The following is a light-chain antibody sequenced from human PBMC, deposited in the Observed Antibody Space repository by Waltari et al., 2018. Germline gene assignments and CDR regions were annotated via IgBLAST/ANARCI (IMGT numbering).Light chain of an antibody. CDR3: AAWDDSLNGNV. CDR2: YNN. Sequence: QSVLSQPPSTSGTPGQRVTISCSGTSFNIGRNTVSWYQQLPGTAPNLLIYYNNQRPSGVPDRFSGSKSGTSASLAISGLQSEDEADYYCAAWDDSLNGNVFGSGTKVTVL. V-gene: IGLV1-44*01. CDR1: SFNIGRNT. J-gene: IGLJ6*01.